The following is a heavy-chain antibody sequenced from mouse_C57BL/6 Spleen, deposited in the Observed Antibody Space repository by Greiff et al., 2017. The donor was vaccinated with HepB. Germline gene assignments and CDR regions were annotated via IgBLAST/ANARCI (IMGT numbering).Heavy chain of an antibody. V-gene: IGHV5-4*01. D-gene: IGHD3-2*02. CDR2: ISDGGSYT. CDR1: GFTFSSYA. J-gene: IGHJ4*01. CDR3: ARAQLRLRSYAMDY. Sequence: VQRVESGGGLVKPGGSLKLSCAASGFTFSSYAMSWVRQTPEKRLEWVATISDGGSYTYYPDNVKGRFTISRDNAKNNLYLQMSHLKSEDTAMYYCARAQLRLRSYAMDYWGQGTSVTVSS.